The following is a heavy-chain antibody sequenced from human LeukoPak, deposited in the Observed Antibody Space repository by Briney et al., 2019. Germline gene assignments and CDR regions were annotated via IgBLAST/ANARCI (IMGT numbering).Heavy chain of an antibody. CDR2: ISYDGSNK. CDR1: EFTFRSYA. Sequence: GGSLRLSCAASEFTFRSYAMHWVREAPGKGLEWVAVISYDGSNKYYADSVKGRFTISRDNSKNTLYLQMNSLRAEDTAVYYCARDNWNYDYWGQGTLVTVSS. J-gene: IGHJ4*02. D-gene: IGHD1-7*01. CDR3: ARDNWNYDY. V-gene: IGHV3-30-3*01.